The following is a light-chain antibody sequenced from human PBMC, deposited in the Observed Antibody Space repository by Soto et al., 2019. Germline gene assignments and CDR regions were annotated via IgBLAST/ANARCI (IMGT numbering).Light chain of an antibody. CDR2: AAS. CDR1: QSIVTY. CDR3: QQSYSTPPWT. J-gene: IGKJ1*01. Sequence: DIQMTQSPSSLSASVGDRVTITCRASQSIVTYLNWYLQKPGKAPKLLIYAASNLQSGVPSRFSGSGSGTDFTLTISSLQPEDFATYFCQQSYSTPPWTFGQGIKVDIK. V-gene: IGKV1-39*01.